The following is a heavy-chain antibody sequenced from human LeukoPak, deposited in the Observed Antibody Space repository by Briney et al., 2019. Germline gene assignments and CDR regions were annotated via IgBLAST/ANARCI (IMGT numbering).Heavy chain of an antibody. CDR2: IYYSGST. Sequence: PSETLSLTCTVSGGSISSYYWSWIRQPPGKGPEWIGYIYYSGSTNYNPSLKSRVTISVDTSKNQFSLKLSSVTAADTAVYYCARGNGWFGELFDYWGQGTLVTVSS. V-gene: IGHV4-59*01. D-gene: IGHD3-10*01. CDR1: GGSISSYY. CDR3: ARGNGWFGELFDY. J-gene: IGHJ4*02.